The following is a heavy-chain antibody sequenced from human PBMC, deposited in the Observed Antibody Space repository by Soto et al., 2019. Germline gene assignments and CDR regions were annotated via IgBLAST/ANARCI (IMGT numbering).Heavy chain of an antibody. D-gene: IGHD2-21*02. CDR3: AGGGVTFDY. Sequence: ETLSLTCTVSGGSISSSSYYWGWIRQPPGKGLEWIGSIYYSGSTYYNPSLKSRVTISVDTSKNQFSLKLSSVTAADTAVYYCAGGGVTFDYWGQGTLVTVSS. J-gene: IGHJ4*02. CDR1: GGSISSSSYY. V-gene: IGHV4-39*01. CDR2: IYYSGST.